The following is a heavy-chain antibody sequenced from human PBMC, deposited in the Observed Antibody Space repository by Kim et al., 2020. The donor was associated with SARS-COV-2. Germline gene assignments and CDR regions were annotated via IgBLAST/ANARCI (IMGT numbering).Heavy chain of an antibody. D-gene: IGHD2-21*02. J-gene: IGHJ6*02. CDR3: GRGGGGVVTYGMDV. Sequence: GGSLRLSCAASGFTFNNYWMYWARQAPGKGLVWVARINSDGSSTTFADSVKGRFTISRDSAKNTVNLQMNSLRAEDTAVYYCGRGGGGVVTYGMDVWGQGTTVTVSS. CDR1: GFTFNNYW. V-gene: IGHV3-74*03. CDR2: INSDGSST.